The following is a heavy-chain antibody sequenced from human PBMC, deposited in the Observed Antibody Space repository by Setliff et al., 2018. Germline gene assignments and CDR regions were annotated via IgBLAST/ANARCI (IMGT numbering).Heavy chain of an antibody. CDR2: IFYNGMA. CDR3: AKGGGRYHSAS. J-gene: IGHJ4*02. CDR1: GASIRNNYY. V-gene: IGHV4-39*07. Sequence: SETLSLTCAVSGASIRNNYYWGWIRQSPGTGLEWIGSIFYNGMAYYNPSLKSRVTISIDKSKNQFSLKLTSVTAADTAVYYCAKGGGRYHSASWGQGTLVTVSS. D-gene: IGHD1-26*01.